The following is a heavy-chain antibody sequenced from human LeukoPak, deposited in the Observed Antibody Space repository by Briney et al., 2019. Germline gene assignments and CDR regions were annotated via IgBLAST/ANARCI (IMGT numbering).Heavy chain of an antibody. Sequence: PGGSLRLSCAASGFIFSSYWMHWVRQAPGKGLVWVSHINSDGSSTTYADSVKGRFTISRDNAESTLYLQMNSLRAEDTAVYYCARGQTTVTTKGITYYFDYWGQGTLVTVSS. J-gene: IGHJ4*02. D-gene: IGHD4-17*01. CDR2: INSDGSST. CDR1: GFIFSSYW. CDR3: ARGQTTVTTKGITYYFDY. V-gene: IGHV3-74*01.